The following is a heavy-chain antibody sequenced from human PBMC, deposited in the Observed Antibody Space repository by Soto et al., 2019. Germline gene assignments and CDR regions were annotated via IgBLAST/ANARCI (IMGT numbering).Heavy chain of an antibody. CDR3: ARNSDSTGYYYYFDF. D-gene: IGHD3-22*01. Sequence: GSLRLSCAASGFSFSTYAMTWVRQSPGKGLEWVAAVSSNGHNTWYADAVKGRFTISRDNSKNTQSLQMSSLRAEDTALYFCARNSDSTGYYYYFDFWGRGTLVTVSS. CDR2: VSSNGHNT. CDR1: GFSFSTYA. J-gene: IGHJ4*02. V-gene: IGHV3-23*01.